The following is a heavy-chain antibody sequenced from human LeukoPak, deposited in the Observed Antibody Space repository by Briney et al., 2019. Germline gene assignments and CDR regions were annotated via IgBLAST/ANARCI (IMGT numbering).Heavy chain of an antibody. CDR2: MNPNSGNT. D-gene: IGHD2-2*01. CDR3: ARALGYCSSTSCRTYYFDY. Sequence: GASVKASCKASGYTFTSYDINWVRQATGQGLEWMGWMNPNSGNTGYAQKFQGRVTMTRNTSISTAYMELSSLRSEDTAVYYCARALGYCSSTSCRTYYFDYWGQGTLVTVSS. CDR1: GYTFTSYD. V-gene: IGHV1-8*01. J-gene: IGHJ4*02.